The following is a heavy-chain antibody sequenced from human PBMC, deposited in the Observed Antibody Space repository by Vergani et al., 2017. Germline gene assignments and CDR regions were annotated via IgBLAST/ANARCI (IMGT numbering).Heavy chain of an antibody. J-gene: IGHJ4*02. V-gene: IGHV4-38-2*01. Sequence: QVQLQESGPGLVKPSETLSLTCAVSGYSISSGYYWGWIRQPPGKGLEWIGSIYHSGSTYYNPSLKSRVTISVGTSKNQFSLKLRSVTAADTALYYCARLVAVAGTDNYYFDYWGQGTLVTVSS. D-gene: IGHD6-19*01. CDR2: IYHSGST. CDR3: ARLVAVAGTDNYYFDY. CDR1: GYSISSGYY.